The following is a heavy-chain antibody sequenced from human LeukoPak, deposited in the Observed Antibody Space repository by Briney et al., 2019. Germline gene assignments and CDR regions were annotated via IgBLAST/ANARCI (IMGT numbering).Heavy chain of an antibody. Sequence: SETLSLTCAVYGGSFSGYYWSWIRQPPGKGLEWIGEINHSGSTNYNPSLKSRVTISVDTSKNQFSLKLSSVTAADTAVYYCAKGRYDRYCSGGSCYSKRHYYYGMDVWGQGTTVTVSS. D-gene: IGHD2-15*01. J-gene: IGHJ6*02. CDR3: AKGRYDRYCSGGSCYSKRHYYYGMDV. CDR2: INHSGST. V-gene: IGHV4-34*01. CDR1: GGSFSGYY.